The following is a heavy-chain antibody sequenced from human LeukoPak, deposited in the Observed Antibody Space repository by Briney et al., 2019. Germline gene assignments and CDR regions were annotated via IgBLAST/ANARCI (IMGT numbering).Heavy chain of an antibody. J-gene: IGHJ4*02. D-gene: IGHD2-2*01. Sequence: PGGSLRLSCAASGFTFSIYGMNWVRQAPGKGLEWVSHISGSGGAIYYADSVKGRFTISRDNAKNSLYLQMSSLRVEDTAVYYCARRYCSSTSCTLDYWGQGTLVTVSS. CDR2: ISGSGGAI. CDR1: GFTFSIYG. V-gene: IGHV3-48*03. CDR3: ARRYCSSTSCTLDY.